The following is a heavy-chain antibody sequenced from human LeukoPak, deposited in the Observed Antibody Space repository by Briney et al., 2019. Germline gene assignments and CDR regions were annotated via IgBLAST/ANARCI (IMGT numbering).Heavy chain of an antibody. Sequence: SVKVSCKASGGTFSSYAISWVRQAPGQGLEWMGRIIPIFGIANYAQKFLGRVTITADKSTSTAYMELSSLRSEDTAVYYCAYYDSSGPPVYWGQGTLVTVSS. V-gene: IGHV1-69*04. CDR3: AYYDSSGPPVY. D-gene: IGHD3-22*01. CDR2: IIPIFGIA. J-gene: IGHJ4*02. CDR1: GGTFSSYA.